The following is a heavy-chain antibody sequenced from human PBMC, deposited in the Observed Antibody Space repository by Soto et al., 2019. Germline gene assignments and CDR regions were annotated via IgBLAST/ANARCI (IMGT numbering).Heavy chain of an antibody. D-gene: IGHD1-1*01. CDR2: MNPRNGNT. CDR3: AKRRRPSDNYPRRDWFDP. CDR1: GYTFINYD. Sequence: ASEKVSCKASGYTFINYDINWVRQAAGQGLEWMGWMNPRNGNTGYPQKFQGRLIMTRDTSLNTAYMEIRGLKFEDTAVYYCAKRRRPSDNYPRRDWFDPWGQGTLVTVSS. V-gene: IGHV1-8*01. J-gene: IGHJ5*02.